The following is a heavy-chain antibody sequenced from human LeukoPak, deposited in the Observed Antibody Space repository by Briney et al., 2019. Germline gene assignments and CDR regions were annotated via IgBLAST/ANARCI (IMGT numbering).Heavy chain of an antibody. V-gene: IGHV3-33*01. CDR2: IWYDGINK. CDR1: GFTFSNYG. CDR3: LGYCSGGRCYSGGH. D-gene: IGHD2-15*01. Sequence: GGSLRLSCAASGFTFSNYGMHWVRQAPGKGLEWVAVIWYDGINKFHADSVRGRFTISRDNSKNTVYLQMSTLRAEDTAVYYCLGYCSGGRCYSGGHWGQGTLVTVSS. J-gene: IGHJ4*02.